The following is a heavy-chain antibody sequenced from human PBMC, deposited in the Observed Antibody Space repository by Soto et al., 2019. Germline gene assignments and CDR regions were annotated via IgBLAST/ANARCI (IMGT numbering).Heavy chain of an antibody. CDR2: MFYGGST. J-gene: IGHJ6*02. Sequence: EVQLVESGGGLVQPGGSLRLSCAASGFTVSTHYMTWVRQAPGKGLEWVSVMFYGGSTYYADSVKGRFTISRDDSKNTRYRQMNGLRAEDTAVYYGATTGMGVTLYYYYHGMDVWGQGTTVTVSS. V-gene: IGHV3-66*01. CDR3: ATTGMGVTLYYYYHGMDV. D-gene: IGHD1-26*01. CDR1: GFTVSTHY.